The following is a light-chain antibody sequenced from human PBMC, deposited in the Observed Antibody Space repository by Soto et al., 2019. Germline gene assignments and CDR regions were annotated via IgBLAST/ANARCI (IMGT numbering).Light chain of an antibody. CDR3: QPFSTYPRT. CDR2: DAS. Sequence: AIQLTQSPSSLSASVGDRVTITCRASQDISTALAWYQQTPGKAPKLLIYDASRLENGVPSRLSGSGSGTDFTLTIDSLQPEDFATYYCQPFSTYPRTFGGGTKVEIK. J-gene: IGKJ4*01. CDR1: QDISTA. V-gene: IGKV1-13*02.